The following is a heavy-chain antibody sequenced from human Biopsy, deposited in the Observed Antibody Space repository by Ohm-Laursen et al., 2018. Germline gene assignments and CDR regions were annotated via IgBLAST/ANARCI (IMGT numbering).Heavy chain of an antibody. J-gene: IGHJ4*02. Sequence: LSLTCAPSAFNVDRTHMNSVRHAPGNGLGWVSMIHGSGRTYYADSVKGRFTVSRDNSKDTVYLQMNALRVDDTAMYYCAGAGGHSFWGQGALVTVSS. V-gene: IGHV3-66*01. D-gene: IGHD3-16*01. CDR3: AGAGGHSF. CDR1: AFNVDRTH. CDR2: IHGSGRT.